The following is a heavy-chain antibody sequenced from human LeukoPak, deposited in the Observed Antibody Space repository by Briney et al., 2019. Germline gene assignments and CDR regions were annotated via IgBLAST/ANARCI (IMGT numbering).Heavy chain of an antibody. CDR1: GYTFTGHY. J-gene: IGHJ3*02. Sequence: GASVKVSCEASGYTFTGHYMHWVRQAPGQGLEWMGWINSDSGGTKYAQKFQGSVIMTRVTSISTAYMELSGLKSDDTAVYYCARGRVHAWSDAFDIWGQGTTVTVSS. D-gene: IGHD1-1*01. CDR2: INSDSGGT. V-gene: IGHV1-2*02. CDR3: ARGRVHAWSDAFDI.